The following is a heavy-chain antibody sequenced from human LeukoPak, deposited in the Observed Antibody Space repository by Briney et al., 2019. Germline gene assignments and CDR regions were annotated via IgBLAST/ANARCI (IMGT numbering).Heavy chain of an antibody. D-gene: IGHD3-3*01. CDR3: ARSGGPSIFGVVRLSPNSYYMDV. J-gene: IGHJ6*03. V-gene: IGHV4-34*01. CDR1: GGSFSGYY. Sequence: SETLSLTCAVYGGSFSGYYWSWIRQPPGKGLEWIGEINHSGSTNYNPSLKSRVTISVDTSKNQFSLKLSSVTAADTAVYYCARSGGPSIFGVVRLSPNSYYMDVWGKGTTVTVSS. CDR2: INHSGST.